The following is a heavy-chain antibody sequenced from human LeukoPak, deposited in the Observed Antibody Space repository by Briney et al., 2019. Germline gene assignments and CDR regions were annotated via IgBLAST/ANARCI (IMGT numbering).Heavy chain of an antibody. Sequence: SGGSLRLSCAASGFTFSSYGMHWVRQAPGKGLEGVAVISYDGSNKYYADSVKGRFTISRDNSKNKLYLQMNSLRAEDTAVYYCAKDLHSYGLTGGSDFDYWGQGTLVTVSS. CDR3: AKDLHSYGLTGGSDFDY. CDR2: ISYDGSNK. D-gene: IGHD5-18*01. V-gene: IGHV3-30*18. CDR1: GFTFSSYG. J-gene: IGHJ4*02.